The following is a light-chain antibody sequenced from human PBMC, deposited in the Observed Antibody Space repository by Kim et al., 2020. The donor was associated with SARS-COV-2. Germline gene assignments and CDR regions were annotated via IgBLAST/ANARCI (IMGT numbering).Light chain of an antibody. CDR2: ENY. V-gene: IGLV6-57*03. CDR3: QSYDTSDQV. J-gene: IGLJ3*02. CDR1: SGSITSDY. Sequence: GKAVTISCTRSSGSITSDYVQWYPQRPGSAPTTVIYENYQRPSGVPDRFSGSIDRSSNSASLTISGLRTEDEADYYCQSYDTSDQVFGGGTQLTVL.